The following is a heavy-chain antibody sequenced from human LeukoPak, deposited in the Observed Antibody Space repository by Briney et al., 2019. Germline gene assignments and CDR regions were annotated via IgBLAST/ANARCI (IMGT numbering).Heavy chain of an antibody. V-gene: IGHV1-69*13. CDR2: IIPIFGTA. J-gene: IGHJ4*02. CDR3: ARVVAGEGREYFDY. D-gene: IGHD6-19*01. Sequence: ASVKVSCKASGGTFSSYAISWVRQAPGQGLEWMRGIIPIFGTANYAQKFQGRVTITADESTSTAYMELSSLRSEDTAVYYCARVVAGEGREYFDYWGQGTLVTVSS. CDR1: GGTFSSYA.